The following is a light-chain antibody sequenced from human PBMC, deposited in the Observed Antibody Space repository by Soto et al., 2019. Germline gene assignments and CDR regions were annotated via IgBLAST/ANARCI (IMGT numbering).Light chain of an antibody. Sequence: DIQMTQSPSSLSASVGDRVTITCQASQDISNYLNWNQQKPGKAPKLLIYDASNLETGVPSRFSGSGSGTDFNFTISSLQPEAIATYYCQQYDNLPPLTFGGGTKVEIK. CDR1: QDISNY. CDR3: QQYDNLPPLT. V-gene: IGKV1-33*01. J-gene: IGKJ4*01. CDR2: DAS.